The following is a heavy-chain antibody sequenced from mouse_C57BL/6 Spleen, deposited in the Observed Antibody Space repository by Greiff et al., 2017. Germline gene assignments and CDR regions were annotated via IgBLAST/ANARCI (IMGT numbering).Heavy chain of an antibody. CDR1: GFSLTSYG. D-gene: IGHD2-5*01. Sequence: VKLQESGPGLVQPSQSLSITCTVSGFSLTSYGVHWVRQSPGKGLEWLGVIWSGGSTDYNAAFISRLSISKDNSKSQVFFKMNSLQADDTAIYYCASPLYYSNYEGFAYWGQGTLVTVSA. CDR2: IWSGGST. J-gene: IGHJ3*01. V-gene: IGHV2-2*01. CDR3: ASPLYYSNYEGFAY.